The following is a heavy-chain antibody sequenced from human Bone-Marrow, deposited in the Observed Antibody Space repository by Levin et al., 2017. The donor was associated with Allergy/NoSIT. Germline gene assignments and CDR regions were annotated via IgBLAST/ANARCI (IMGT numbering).Heavy chain of an antibody. V-gene: IGHV3-23*01. CDR2: ISRSGATT. CDR3: ARDGLFDY. D-gene: IGHD3/OR15-3a*01. Sequence: GESLKISCEASGFTFDDFAMNWIRQAPGKAPEWISDISRSGATTSYAESVKGRFTISRDNSRDTLFLQMNNLRTDDSALYYCARDGLFDYWGRGTLVIVSS. CDR1: GFTFDDFA. J-gene: IGHJ4*02.